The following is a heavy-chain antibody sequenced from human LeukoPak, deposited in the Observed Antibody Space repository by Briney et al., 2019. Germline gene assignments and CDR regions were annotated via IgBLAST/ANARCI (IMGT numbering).Heavy chain of an antibody. CDR1: GFTFDDYG. V-gene: IGHV3-20*04. D-gene: IGHD3-3*01. Sequence: GGSLRLSCAASGFTFDDYGMSWVRQAPGKGLEWVSGINWNGGSTGYADSVKGRFTISRDNAKNTLYLQMNSLRAEDTAVYYCARSKYYDFWSGYYNDYWGQGTLVTVSS. CDR2: INWNGGST. CDR3: ARSKYYDFWSGYYNDY. J-gene: IGHJ4*02.